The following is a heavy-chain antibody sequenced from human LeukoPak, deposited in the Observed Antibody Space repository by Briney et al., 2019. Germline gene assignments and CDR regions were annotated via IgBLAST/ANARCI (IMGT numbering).Heavy chain of an antibody. CDR2: INQGGSAK. J-gene: IGHJ4*02. CDR3: ARSPYSGYDLGY. D-gene: IGHD5-12*01. V-gene: IGHV3-7*01. CDR1: GFTFSNYW. Sequence: GGSLRLSCAASGFTFSNYWMSWVRQAPGKGLEWVANINQGGSAKYHVDSVKGRFTISRDNAKNSLYLQMNSLRAEDTAVCYCARSPYSGYDLGYWGQGTLVTVSS.